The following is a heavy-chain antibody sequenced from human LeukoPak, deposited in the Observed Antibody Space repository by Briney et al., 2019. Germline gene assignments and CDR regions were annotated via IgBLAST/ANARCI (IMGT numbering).Heavy chain of an antibody. Sequence: SETLFLTCIVSGXSLNSPNYYWGWIRQPPGRGLEWIGTIYYTGTTYYNPSLKSRLTISVDTSKNQFSLKLTSVTAADTAVYYCARHDYYGSLNWFDPWGQGTLITVSS. V-gene: IGHV4-39*01. CDR1: GXSLNSPNYY. D-gene: IGHD3-10*01. CDR3: ARHDYYGSLNWFDP. J-gene: IGHJ5*02. CDR2: IYYTGTT.